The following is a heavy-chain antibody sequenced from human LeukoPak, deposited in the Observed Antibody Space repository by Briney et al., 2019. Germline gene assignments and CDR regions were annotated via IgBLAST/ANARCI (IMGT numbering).Heavy chain of an antibody. D-gene: IGHD3-9*01. Sequence: GGSLRLSCAASGFTFSSYGMHWVRQAPGKGLEWVAFIRYDGSNKYYADSVKGRFTISRDNSKNTLYLQMNSLRAEDTAVYYCAKDGRYFDWLSINQYYFDYWGQGTLVTVSS. CDR2: IRYDGSNK. CDR1: GFTFSSYG. J-gene: IGHJ4*02. V-gene: IGHV3-30*02. CDR3: AKDGRYFDWLSINQYYFDY.